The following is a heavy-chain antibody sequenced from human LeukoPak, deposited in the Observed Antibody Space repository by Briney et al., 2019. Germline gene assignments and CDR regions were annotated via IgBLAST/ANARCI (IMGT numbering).Heavy chain of an antibody. V-gene: IGHV1-18*01. CDR1: GYPFSSYG. CDR2: ISAYNGNT. Sequence: GSVNDSCQGSGYPFSSYGITWVRQAPGQGLEWVGWISAYNGNTQYGQNVQGRVTMTTETSTSTAYMELRNLRSDDTAVYFCASGAYYPFDFWGQGTLVTVSS. D-gene: IGHD1-26*01. J-gene: IGHJ4*02. CDR3: ASGAYYPFDF.